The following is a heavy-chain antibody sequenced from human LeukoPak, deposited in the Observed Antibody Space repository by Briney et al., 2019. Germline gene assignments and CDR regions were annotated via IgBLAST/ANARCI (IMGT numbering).Heavy chain of an antibody. J-gene: IGHJ4*02. V-gene: IGHV4-39*01. D-gene: IGHD5-12*01. CDR3: VRHDGRGGATMGALDS. CDR2: IYYGRTT. Sequence: SETLSLTCTVSAGSISSSSHHWGWIRQSPGKWLEWIGSIYYGRTTYYNPSLNSRVTISVVTSKNQFSLQLNSVTAADTAVYYCVRHDGRGGATMGALDSWGQGSLVTVSS. CDR1: AGSISSSSHH.